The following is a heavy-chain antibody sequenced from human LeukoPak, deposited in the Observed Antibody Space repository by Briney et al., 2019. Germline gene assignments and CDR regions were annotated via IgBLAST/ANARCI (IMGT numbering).Heavy chain of an antibody. D-gene: IGHD3-22*01. CDR2: IKQDGSEK. CDR3: ARVYYYDSSGYSYYFDY. J-gene: IGHJ4*02. Sequence: PGGSLRLSCAASGFTFSSYWMSCVRQAPGKGLEWVANIKQDGSEKYYVDSVKGRFTISRDNAKNSLYLQMNSLRAEDTAVYYCARVYYYDSSGYSYYFDYWGQGTLVTVSS. CDR1: GFTFSSYW. V-gene: IGHV3-7*04.